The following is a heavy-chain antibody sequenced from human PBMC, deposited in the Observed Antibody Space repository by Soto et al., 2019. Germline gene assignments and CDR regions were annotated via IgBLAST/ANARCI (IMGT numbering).Heavy chain of an antibody. CDR1: GDSVSSNSAA. CDR2: TYYRSRWYN. V-gene: IGHV6-1*01. Sequence: SQTLSLTCVISGDSVSSNSAAWNWIRLSPSRGLEWLARTYYRSRWYNDYAVSVRSRITVNPDTSKNQFSLQLTSVTPEDTAVYYCAGTTSHQWYYMDVWGKGTTFTVSS. D-gene: IGHD1-7*01. CDR3: AGTTSHQWYYMDV. J-gene: IGHJ6*03.